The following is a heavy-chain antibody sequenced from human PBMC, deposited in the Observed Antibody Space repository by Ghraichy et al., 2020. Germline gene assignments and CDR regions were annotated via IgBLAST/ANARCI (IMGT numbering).Heavy chain of an antibody. CDR3: AKAGISGTYTTVTLGY. CDR1: GFTFNSYA. J-gene: IGHJ4*02. Sequence: GGSLRLSCAASGFTFNSYAMSWVRQAPGKGLEWVSAISGSGGNTYYADSVKGRFTISRDNSKNTLYLQMNSLRAEDTAVYYCAKAGISGTYTTVTLGYWGQGTQVTVSS. V-gene: IGHV3-23*01. CDR2: ISGSGGNT. D-gene: IGHD4-17*01.